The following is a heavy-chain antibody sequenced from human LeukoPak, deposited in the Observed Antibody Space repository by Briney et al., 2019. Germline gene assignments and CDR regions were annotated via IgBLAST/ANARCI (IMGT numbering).Heavy chain of an antibody. CDR1: GLTLSGYW. V-gene: IGHV3-74*01. CDR2: IDSDGSGT. J-gene: IGHJ4*02. Sequence: PGGSLRLSCSASGLTLSGYWMHWVRQIPGKGLVWVSRIDSDGSGTSYADSVMGRFTISRDDVKNMLYLQMNSLRVEDTGLYYCSTVEHFWGQGTLVTVSS. CDR3: STVEHF. D-gene: IGHD1/OR15-1a*01.